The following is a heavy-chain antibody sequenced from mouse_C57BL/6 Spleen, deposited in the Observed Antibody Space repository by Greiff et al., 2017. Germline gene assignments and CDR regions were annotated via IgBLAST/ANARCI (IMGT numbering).Heavy chain of an antibody. V-gene: IGHV1-7*01. CDR1: GYTFTSYW. D-gene: IGHD1-1*01. CDR2: INPSSGYT. J-gene: IGHJ4*01. CDR3: ARGYYGLYYAMDY. Sequence: QVQLQQSGAELAKPGASVKLSCKASGYTFTSYWMHWVKQRPGQGLEWIGYINPSSGYTKYNQKFKDKATLTADKSSSTAYMQLSSLTYEDSAVDYCARGYYGLYYAMDYWGQGTSVTVSS.